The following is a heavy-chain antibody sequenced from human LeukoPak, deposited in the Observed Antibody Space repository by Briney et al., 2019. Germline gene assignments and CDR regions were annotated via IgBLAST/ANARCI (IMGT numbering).Heavy chain of an antibody. Sequence: GASVKVSCKASGYTFTSYDINWVRQAAGQGLEWMGWMNSNSGNTGYAQKFQGRVTITRNTSIRTAYMELSSPRSEDTAVYYCARGTIAVAGTRRKLNWFDPWGQGTLVTVSS. CDR2: MNSNSGNT. D-gene: IGHD6-19*01. CDR3: ARGTIAVAGTRRKLNWFDP. V-gene: IGHV1-8*01. CDR1: GYTFTSYD. J-gene: IGHJ5*02.